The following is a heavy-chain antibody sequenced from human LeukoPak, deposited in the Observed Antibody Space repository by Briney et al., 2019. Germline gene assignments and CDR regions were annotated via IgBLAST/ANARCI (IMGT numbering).Heavy chain of an antibody. CDR2: IVVGSGNT. J-gene: IGHJ3*02. Sequence: SVKVSCKASGFTFTSSAMQWVRQARGQRLEWIGWIVVGSGNTDYAQKFQERVTITRDMSTSTAYMELSSLRSEDTAVYYCVGLGPNYYDSSGYYSRPIWGQGTMVTVSS. D-gene: IGHD3-22*01. CDR3: VGLGPNYYDSSGYYSRPI. V-gene: IGHV1-58*02. CDR1: GFTFTSSA.